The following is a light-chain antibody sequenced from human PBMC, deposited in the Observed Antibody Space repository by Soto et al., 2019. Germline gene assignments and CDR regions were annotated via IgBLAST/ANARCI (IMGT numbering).Light chain of an antibody. V-gene: IGKV3-15*01. CDR2: GAS. J-gene: IGKJ4*01. Sequence: EIVMTQSPATLSVSPGERATLSCRASQSVSDNLAWYQQRPGQAPRLLIYGASISAAGIPARISGSGSGTEFTLAISSLPSEDCAVYSCQQYNNWPLDFGGGTKVETK. CDR1: QSVSDN. CDR3: QQYNNWPLD.